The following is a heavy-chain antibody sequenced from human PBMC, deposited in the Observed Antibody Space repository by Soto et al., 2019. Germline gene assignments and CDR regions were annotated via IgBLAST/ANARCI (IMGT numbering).Heavy chain of an antibody. V-gene: IGHV4-30-4*01. Sequence: SETLSLTCTVSGGSISSGDYYWSWIRQPPGKGLEWIGYIYYSGSTYYNPSLKGRVTISVDTSKNQFSLKLSSVTAADTAVYYCARDYDSSGYESRGWFDPWGQGTLVTVSS. CDR2: IYYSGST. CDR1: GGSISSGDYY. CDR3: ARDYDSSGYESRGWFDP. J-gene: IGHJ5*02. D-gene: IGHD3-22*01.